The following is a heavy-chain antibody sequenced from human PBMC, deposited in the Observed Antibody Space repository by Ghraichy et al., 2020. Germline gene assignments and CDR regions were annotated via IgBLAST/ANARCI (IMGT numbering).Heavy chain of an antibody. V-gene: IGHV3-74*01. Sequence: GGSLRLSCAASGFTFSSYWMHWVRQAPGKGLVWVSRINNDESSTSYADSVKGRFTIFRDNAKNTLYLQMNSLRAEDTAVYYCARAGYSYGIYYFDYWGQGTLVTVSS. CDR3: ARAGYSYGIYYFDY. J-gene: IGHJ4*02. CDR1: GFTFSSYW. D-gene: IGHD5-18*01. CDR2: INNDESST.